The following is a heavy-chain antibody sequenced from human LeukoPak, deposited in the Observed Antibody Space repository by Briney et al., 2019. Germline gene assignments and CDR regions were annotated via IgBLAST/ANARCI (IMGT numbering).Heavy chain of an antibody. Sequence: GWSLRLSCPAAAFTVSSHWMSWVRQAPGEGREGVANIKQGGRETYYVDSGKGRFTISRDNAKNSLYLQMNSLRAEDTAVYYCARLWSGYYLDAFDIWGQGTMVTVSS. V-gene: IGHV3-7*03. D-gene: IGHD3/OR15-3a*01. CDR1: AFTVSSHW. J-gene: IGHJ3*02. CDR2: IKQGGRET. CDR3: ARLWSGYYLDAFDI.